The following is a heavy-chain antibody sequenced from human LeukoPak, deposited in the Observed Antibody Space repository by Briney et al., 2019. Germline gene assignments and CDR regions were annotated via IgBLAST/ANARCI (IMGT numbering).Heavy chain of an antibody. Sequence: PGGSLRLSCAASGFTFSSSWMSWVRQAPGEGLEWVAHIKPDGSAEYYVDSVKGRFIISRDNARNSLYLQMNSLRAEDTALYYCAGWQQLAAYWGQGALVTVSS. D-gene: IGHD6-13*01. CDR2: IKPDGSAE. CDR3: AGWQQLAAY. J-gene: IGHJ4*02. V-gene: IGHV3-7*01. CDR1: GFTFSSSW.